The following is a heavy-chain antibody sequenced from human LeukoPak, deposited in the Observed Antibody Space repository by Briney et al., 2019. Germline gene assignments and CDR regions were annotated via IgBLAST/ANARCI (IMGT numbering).Heavy chain of an antibody. J-gene: IGHJ6*02. CDR1: GYTFTSYA. Sequence: ASVKVSCKASGYTFTSYAMHWVRQAPGQSLEWMGWINAGNGNTKYSQKFQGRVTITRDTSASTAYMELSSLRSEDTAVYYCAAEPKYYYYYGMDVWGQGTTVTVSS. CDR2: INAGNGNT. V-gene: IGHV1-3*01. CDR3: AAEPKYYYYYGMDV.